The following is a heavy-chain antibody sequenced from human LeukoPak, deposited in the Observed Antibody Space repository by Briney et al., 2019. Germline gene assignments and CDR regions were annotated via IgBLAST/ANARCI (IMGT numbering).Heavy chain of an antibody. J-gene: IGHJ4*02. CDR1: GFTVSSNY. Sequence: GGSLRLSCAASGFTVSSNYMSWVRQAPGKGLEWVSVIYSGGSTYYADSVKGRFTISRDNSKNTLYLQMNSLRAEDTAVYYRAREYSGSYFDYWGQGTLVTASS. CDR2: IYSGGST. CDR3: AREYSGSYFDY. D-gene: IGHD1-26*01. V-gene: IGHV3-66*01.